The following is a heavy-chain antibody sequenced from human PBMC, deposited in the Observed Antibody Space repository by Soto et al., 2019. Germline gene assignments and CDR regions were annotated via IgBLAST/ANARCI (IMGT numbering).Heavy chain of an antibody. CDR2: ITDTGGDA. D-gene: IGHD2-15*01. CDR1: GITFGNRA. Sequence: PGGSLRLSCVASGITFGNRAMSWVRQAPGEGLEWVSAITDTGGDAKYADSVRGRFAISRDNSKSTLYLQMSSLRAEDSAVYYCARESKDSYPGGLIFDFWGRGTLVTVSS. CDR3: ARESKDSYPGGLIFDF. J-gene: IGHJ4*02. V-gene: IGHV3-23*01.